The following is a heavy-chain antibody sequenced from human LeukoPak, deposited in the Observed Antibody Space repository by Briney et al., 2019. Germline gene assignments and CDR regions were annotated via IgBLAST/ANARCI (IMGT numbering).Heavy chain of an antibody. CDR2: IYYSGST. V-gene: IGHV4-34*01. J-gene: IGHJ6*03. D-gene: IGHD6-6*01. CDR3: ARDNSSSYIDYYYMDV. Sequence: PSETLSLTCAVYGGSFSGYYWSWIRQPPGKGLEWIGSIYYSGSTYYNPSLKSRVTISVDTSKNQFSLKLSSVTAADTAVYYCARDNSSSYIDYYYMDVWGKGTTVTVSS. CDR1: GGSFSGYY.